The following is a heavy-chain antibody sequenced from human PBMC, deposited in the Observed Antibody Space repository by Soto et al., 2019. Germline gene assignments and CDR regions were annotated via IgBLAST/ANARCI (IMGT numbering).Heavy chain of an antibody. V-gene: IGHV4-59*08. CDR3: ARFNWYFDL. Sequence: QVQLQESGPGLVKPSETLSLTCTVSGGSISSYYWSWIRQPPGKGLEWIGYIYYSGSTNYNPSLRGRVTIPEDTSKNRFPLKLSSVTAADTAVYYCARFNWYFDLWGRGPLVTVSS. CDR2: IYYSGST. CDR1: GGSISSYY. J-gene: IGHJ2*01.